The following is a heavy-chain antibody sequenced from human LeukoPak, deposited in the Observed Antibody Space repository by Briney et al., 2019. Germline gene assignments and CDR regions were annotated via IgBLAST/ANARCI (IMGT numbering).Heavy chain of an antibody. V-gene: IGHV3-7*04. Sequence: GGSLRPSCAASGFTFSSYWMSWVRQAPGKGLEWVANIKQDGSEKYYVDSVKGRFTISRDNAKNSLYLQMNSLRAEDTAVYYCARLKWELPSFDYWDQGTLVTVSS. J-gene: IGHJ4*02. CDR3: ARLKWELPSFDY. D-gene: IGHD1-26*01. CDR1: GFTFSSYW. CDR2: IKQDGSEK.